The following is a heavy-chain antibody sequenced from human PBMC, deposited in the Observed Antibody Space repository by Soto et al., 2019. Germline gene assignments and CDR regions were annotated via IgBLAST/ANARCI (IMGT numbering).Heavy chain of an antibody. CDR3: ARGLVYDSRGYYWNWFDP. Sequence: SETLSLTCTVSGGSISSYYWSWIRQPPGKGLEWIGYIYYSGSTTYNPSLKSRVTISVDTSKNQFSLKLSSATAADTAVYYCARGLVYDSRGYYWNWFDPWGQGTLGTVS. D-gene: IGHD3-22*01. CDR1: GGSISSYY. CDR2: IYYSGST. J-gene: IGHJ5*02. V-gene: IGHV4-59*01.